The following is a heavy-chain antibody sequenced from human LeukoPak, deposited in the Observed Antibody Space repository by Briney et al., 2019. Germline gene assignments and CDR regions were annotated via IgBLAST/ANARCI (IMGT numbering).Heavy chain of an antibody. D-gene: IGHD3-10*01. J-gene: IGHJ3*02. CDR1: EFTFSNYN. V-gene: IGHV3-21*01. CDR3: ARDRDYHGSGTFGEEDAFDI. Sequence: GGSLRLSCAASEFTFSNYNMNWVRQAPGKGLEWVSAISSSGTYMVYADSVKGRFTISRDNAKNSMYLQMDSLRAEDTAVYYCARDRDYHGSGTFGEEDAFDIWGQGTLVTVSS. CDR2: ISSSGTYM.